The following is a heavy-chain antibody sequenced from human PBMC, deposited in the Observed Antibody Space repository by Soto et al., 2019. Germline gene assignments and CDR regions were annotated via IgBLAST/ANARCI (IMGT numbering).Heavy chain of an antibody. Sequence: GGSLRLSCAASCFTFTRYSMNWVRQAPGKGLEWVSSISSTTNYIYYADSMKGRFTVSRDNAKNSVYLEMNSLSAEDTAVYYCARESEDLTSNFDYWGQGTLVTVSS. J-gene: IGHJ4*02. V-gene: IGHV3-21*01. CDR2: ISSTTNYI. CDR1: CFTFTRYS. CDR3: ARESEDLTSNFDY.